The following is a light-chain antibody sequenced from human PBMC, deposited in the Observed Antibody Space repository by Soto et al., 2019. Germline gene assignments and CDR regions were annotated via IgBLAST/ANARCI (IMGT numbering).Light chain of an antibody. V-gene: IGLV1-40*01. Sequence: QSVLTQPPSMSGAPGQRVTISCTGSSSNIGAGYDVHWYQHLPGTAPKLLLFGDNNRPSGVPDRFSGSKSGTSASLAITGLQAEDEADYYCQSYDSSLSGSVFGGGTKLTVL. CDR2: GDN. J-gene: IGLJ3*02. CDR3: QSYDSSLSGSV. CDR1: SSNIGAGYD.